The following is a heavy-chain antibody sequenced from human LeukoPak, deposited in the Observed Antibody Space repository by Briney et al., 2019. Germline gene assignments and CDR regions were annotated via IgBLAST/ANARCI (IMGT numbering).Heavy chain of an antibody. CDR3: AREARRVAAHFDY. CDR1: GYTFTSYG. CDR2: INPNSGGT. V-gene: IGHV1-2*02. J-gene: IGHJ4*02. Sequence: GASVKVSCKASGYTFTSYGISWVRQAPGQGLEWMGWINPNSGGTNYAQKFQGRVTMTRDTSISTAYMELSRLRSDDTAVYYCAREARRVAAHFDYWGQGTLVTVSS. D-gene: IGHD6-13*01.